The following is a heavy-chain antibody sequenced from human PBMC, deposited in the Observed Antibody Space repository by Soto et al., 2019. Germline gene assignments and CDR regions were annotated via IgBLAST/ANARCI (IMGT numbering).Heavy chain of an antibody. CDR3: ARNVMIVVPNYYYYYGMDV. CDR1: GYSFTSYW. CDR2: IYPGDSDT. J-gene: IGHJ6*02. D-gene: IGHD3-22*01. V-gene: IGHV5-51*01. Sequence: PGASLKISCKGSGYSFTSYWIGWVRQMPGKGLEWMGIIYPGDSDTRYSPSFQGQVTISADKSISTAYLQWSSLKASDTAMYYCARNVMIVVPNYYYYYGMDVWGQGTTVTVSS.